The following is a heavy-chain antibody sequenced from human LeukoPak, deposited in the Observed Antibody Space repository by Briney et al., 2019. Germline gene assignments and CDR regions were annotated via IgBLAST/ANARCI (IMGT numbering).Heavy chain of an antibody. CDR1: GFTVSSNY. CDR3: ARDHLPSSGWYGSAYYYGMDV. Sequence: PGGSLRLSCAASGFTVSSNYMSWVRQAPGKGLEWVSVIYSGGSTYYADSVKGRFTISRDNSKNTLYLQMNSLRAEDTAVYYCARDHLPSSGWYGSAYYYGMDVWGQGTTVTVSS. J-gene: IGHJ6*02. D-gene: IGHD6-19*01. CDR2: IYSGGST. V-gene: IGHV3-53*01.